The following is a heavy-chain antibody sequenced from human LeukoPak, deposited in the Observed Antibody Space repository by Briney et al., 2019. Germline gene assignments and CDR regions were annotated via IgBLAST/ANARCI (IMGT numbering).Heavy chain of an antibody. V-gene: IGHV4-59*01. CDR3: ARSFNYYYYYMDV. J-gene: IGHJ6*03. CDR1: GGSISNYY. D-gene: IGHD2/OR15-2a*01. Sequence: PSETLSLTCTVSGGSISNYYWNWNRQPPGKGLEWIGYIYYSGSTNYNPSLKSRVTISVDTSKNQFSLKLSSVTAADTAVYYCARSFNYYYYYMDVWGKGTTVTVSS. CDR2: IYYSGST.